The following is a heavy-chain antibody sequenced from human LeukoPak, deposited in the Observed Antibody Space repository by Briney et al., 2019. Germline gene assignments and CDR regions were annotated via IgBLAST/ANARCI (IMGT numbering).Heavy chain of an antibody. CDR3: ARAAFASSWYEGGLDV. Sequence: GGSLRLSCTVSGFIVGSKYMSWVRQAPGKGLEWVAVIYSGGATYYAGSVKGRFTISRDNTKNALYLQMNSLEAEDRAVYYCARAAFASSWYEGGLDVWGQGTFVTVSS. D-gene: IGHD6-13*01. CDR1: GFIVGSKY. V-gene: IGHV3-66*01. CDR2: IYSGGAT. J-gene: IGHJ6*02.